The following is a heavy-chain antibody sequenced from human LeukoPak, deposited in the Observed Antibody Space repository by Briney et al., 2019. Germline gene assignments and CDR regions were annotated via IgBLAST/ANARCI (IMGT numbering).Heavy chain of an antibody. CDR2: IYYSGST. Sequence: PSETLSLTCTVSGGSISSYYWSWIRQPPGKGLEWIGYIYYSGSTNYNPSLKSRVTISVDTSKNQFSLKLSSVTAADTAVYYCAREVYLGGYSYGYGRWYRDAFDIWGQGIMVTVSS. CDR3: AREVYLGGYSYGYGRWYRDAFDI. J-gene: IGHJ3*02. V-gene: IGHV4-59*01. CDR1: GGSISSYY. D-gene: IGHD5-18*01.